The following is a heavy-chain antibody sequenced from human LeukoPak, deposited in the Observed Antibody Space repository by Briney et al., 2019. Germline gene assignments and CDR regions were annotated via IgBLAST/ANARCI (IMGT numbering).Heavy chain of an antibody. CDR3: ARLRIRRGQLWSLPYFDY. CDR1: GFTFSSYW. D-gene: IGHD5-18*01. V-gene: IGHV4-34*01. J-gene: IGHJ4*02. Sequence: GSLRLSCAASGFTFSSYWMSWIRQPPGKGLEWIGEINHSGSTNYNPSLKSRVTISVDTSKNQFSLKLSSVTAADTAVYYCARLRIRRGQLWSLPYFDYWGQGTLVTVSS. CDR2: INHSGST.